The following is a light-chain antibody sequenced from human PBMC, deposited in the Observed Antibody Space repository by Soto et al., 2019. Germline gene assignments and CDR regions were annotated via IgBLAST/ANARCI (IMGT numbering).Light chain of an antibody. J-gene: IGLJ2*01. CDR2: EVS. Sequence: QSVLTQPASVSGSPGQSITLSCTGTSSDVGGYNYVSWYQQHPGKAPKLMIYEVSNRPSGVSNRLSGSKSGNTASLTISGLQDEDEADYYCSSYTSSNTVLFGEGTKLTVL. CDR3: SSYTSSNTVL. CDR1: SSDVGGYNY. V-gene: IGLV2-14*01.